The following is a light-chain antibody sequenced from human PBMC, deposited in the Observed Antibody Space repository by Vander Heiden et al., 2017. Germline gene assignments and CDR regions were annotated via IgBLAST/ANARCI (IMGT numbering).Light chain of an antibody. Sequence: SYVLTQSPSVSVAPGQTARIACGGQDIGTKAVHWYQQRPGQAPVLVVYEDTDRPSGIPERFSGSNSGNTATLTISGVEGGDEADYFCQVWDSSSADVVFGGGTKLTVL. CDR1: DIGTKA. CDR2: EDT. CDR3: QVWDSSSADVV. V-gene: IGLV3-21*02. J-gene: IGLJ2*01.